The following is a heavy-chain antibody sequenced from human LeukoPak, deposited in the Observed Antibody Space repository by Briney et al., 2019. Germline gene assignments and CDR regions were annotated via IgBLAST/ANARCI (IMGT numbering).Heavy chain of an antibody. CDR1: GGSISSGGYS. Sequence: SQTLSLTCAVSGGSISSGGYSWSWIRQPPGKGLEWIGYIYHSGSTYYNPSLKSRFTISVDRSKNQFSLKLSSVTAADTAVYYCARESNYYGSGSYYTIFDPWGQGTLVTVSS. J-gene: IGHJ5*02. CDR2: IYHSGST. D-gene: IGHD3-10*01. CDR3: ARESNYYGSGSYYTIFDP. V-gene: IGHV4-30-2*01.